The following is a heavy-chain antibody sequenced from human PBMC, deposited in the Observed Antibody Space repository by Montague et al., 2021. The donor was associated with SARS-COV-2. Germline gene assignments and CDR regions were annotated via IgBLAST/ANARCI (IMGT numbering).Heavy chain of an antibody. CDR2: IWYDGSNK. J-gene: IGHJ6*02. Sequence: SLRLSCAASGFTFSSYGMHWVRQAPGKGLEWVAVIWYDGSNKYYADSVKGRFTISRDNSKNTLYLQMNSLRAEDTAVYYCASDYGDYQNYYYYYGMDVWGQGTTVTGSS. D-gene: IGHD4-17*01. CDR1: GFTFSSYG. V-gene: IGHV3-33*01. CDR3: ASDYGDYQNYYYYYGMDV.